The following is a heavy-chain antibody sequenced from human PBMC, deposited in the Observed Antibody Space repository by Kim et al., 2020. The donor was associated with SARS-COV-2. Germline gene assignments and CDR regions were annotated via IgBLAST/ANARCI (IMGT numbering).Heavy chain of an antibody. D-gene: IGHD3-10*01. Sequence: AQKFQGIVTMTADESTSTAYMELSSLRSEDTAVYYCARGITMVRGVIRYFDYWGQGTLVTVSS. V-gene: IGHV1-69*01. CDR3: ARGITMVRGVIRYFDY. J-gene: IGHJ4*02.